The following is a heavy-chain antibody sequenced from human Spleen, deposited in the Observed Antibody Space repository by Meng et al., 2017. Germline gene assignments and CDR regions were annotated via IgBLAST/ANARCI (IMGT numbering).Heavy chain of an antibody. D-gene: IGHD2-15*01. CDR3: ARLWGYCSGGSCHGMD. J-gene: IGHJ4*02. CDR2: IYYSGST. CDR1: GGSISSYY. Sequence: QVQLQESAPALVKPSETLSRTCTVSGGSISSYYWSWIRQPPGKGLECIGYIYYSGSTNYNPSLKSRVTISVDTSKNQFSLKLSSVTAADTAVYYCARLWGYCSGGSCHGMDWGQGTLVTVSS. V-gene: IGHV4-59*08.